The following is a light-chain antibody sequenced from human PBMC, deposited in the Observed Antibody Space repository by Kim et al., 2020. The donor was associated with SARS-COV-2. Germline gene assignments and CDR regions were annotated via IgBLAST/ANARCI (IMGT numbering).Light chain of an antibody. CDR1: SSNVGYNF. CDR2: DNT. J-gene: IGLJ3*02. CDR3: GTWDNTLNAWV. Sequence: GQKVTISCSGNSSNVGYNFVSGYLQVPGTVPKLVIYDNTKRPSGIPDRFSGSRSGSSATLGITGLHTGDEAQYYCGTWDNTLNAWVFGGGTQLTVL. V-gene: IGLV1-51*01.